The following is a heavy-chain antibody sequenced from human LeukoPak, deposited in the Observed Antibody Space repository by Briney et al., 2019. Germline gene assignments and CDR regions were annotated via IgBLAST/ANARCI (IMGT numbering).Heavy chain of an antibody. CDR3: AKKWELLGYFDY. CDR2: ISGSGGST. D-gene: IGHD1-26*01. CDR1: GFTVSSIH. Sequence: GGSLRLSCAASGFTVSSIHMVWVRQAPGKGLEWVSAISGSGGSTYYADSVKGRFTISRDNSKNTLYLQMNSLRAEDTAVYYCAKKWELLGYFDYWGQGTLVTVSS. V-gene: IGHV3-23*01. J-gene: IGHJ4*02.